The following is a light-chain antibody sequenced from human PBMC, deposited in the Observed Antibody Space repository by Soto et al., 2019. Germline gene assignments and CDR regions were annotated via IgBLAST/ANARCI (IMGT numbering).Light chain of an antibody. CDR3: QQYANLVT. J-gene: IGKJ4*01. CDR2: DAS. V-gene: IGKV1-33*01. Sequence: DIQMTQSPSSLSASVGDRVTITCQASQDINNFLNWYQQKPGKAPKLLIYDASNLEIGVPSRFSGSGSGTDFTLTISSLQPEDIATYYCQQYANLVTFGGGTKVEIK. CDR1: QDINNF.